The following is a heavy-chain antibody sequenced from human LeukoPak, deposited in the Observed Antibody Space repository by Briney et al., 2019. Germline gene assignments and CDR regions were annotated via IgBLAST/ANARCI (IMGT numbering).Heavy chain of an antibody. Sequence: SQTLSLTCTVSGGSINSGVYYSSWIRHYPGKGLEWIGSIFYSGSTYYNPSLKSRFTISVDTSKNQFSLKLSSVTAADTAVYYCAREYSDILTGYYLFDSWGQGTLVTVSS. D-gene: IGHD3-9*01. CDR2: IFYSGST. CDR3: AREYSDILTGYYLFDS. J-gene: IGHJ4*02. CDR1: GGSINSGVYY. V-gene: IGHV4-31*03.